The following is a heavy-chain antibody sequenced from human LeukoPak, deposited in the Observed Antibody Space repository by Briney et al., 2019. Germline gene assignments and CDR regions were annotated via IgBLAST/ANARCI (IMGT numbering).Heavy chain of an antibody. CDR1: GYTFTSYD. J-gene: IGHJ4*02. Sequence: GASVKVFCKASGYTFTSYDINWVRQATGQGLEWMGWMNPNSGNTGYAQKFQGRVTITRNTSISTAYMELSSLRSEDTAVYYCARAQSHPRARYRGSYYFDYWGQGTLVTVSS. V-gene: IGHV1-8*03. CDR3: ARAQSHPRARYRGSYYFDY. D-gene: IGHD1-26*01. CDR2: MNPNSGNT.